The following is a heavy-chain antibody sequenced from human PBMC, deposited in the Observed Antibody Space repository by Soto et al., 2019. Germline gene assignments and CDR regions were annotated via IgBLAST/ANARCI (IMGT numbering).Heavy chain of an antibody. CDR2: IDPSGGDT. CDR1: GYTFNRHY. CDR3: AKRRGVGLTRSSFDY. V-gene: IGHV1-46*02. J-gene: IGHJ4*02. D-gene: IGHD1-26*01. Sequence: QVQLVQSGAEVRKPGASVKVSCKASGYTFNRHYIQWVRQAPGQGLEWMGMIDPSGGDTNYAKKLKGRVTLTSETSKSTVYMELSSLRSEDTAVYYCAKRRGVGLTRSSFDYWGPGTLVIVSS.